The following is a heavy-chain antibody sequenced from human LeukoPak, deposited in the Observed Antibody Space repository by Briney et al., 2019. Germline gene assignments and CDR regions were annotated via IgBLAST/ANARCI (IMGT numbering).Heavy chain of an antibody. CDR3: ARDAQLGPLFAH. Sequence: SQTLSLTCAISGDTVYSNTAAWNWIRQSPSRGLEWLGRTYYRSKWSNDYAVSVKSRITINPDTSKNQFSLQLSSLTPEDTAVYYCARDAQLGPLFAHWGQGTPVTVSS. CDR1: GDTVYSNTAA. V-gene: IGHV6-1*01. D-gene: IGHD7-27*01. J-gene: IGHJ4*02. CDR2: TYYRSKWSN.